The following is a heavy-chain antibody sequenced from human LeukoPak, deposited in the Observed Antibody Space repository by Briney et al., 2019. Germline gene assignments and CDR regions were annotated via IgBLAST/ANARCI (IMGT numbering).Heavy chain of an antibody. CDR3: IPPMYYYDSSGYLGY. CDR2: IKRKTDGGTT. J-gene: IGHJ4*02. Sequence: GGSLRLSCAASGFAFTNAWMSWVRQAPGKGLEWVARIKRKTDGGTTDYAAPVKGRFTISRDDSRNTVYLQMNSLKTEDTAVYYCIPPMYYYDSSGYLGYWGQGTLVTVSS. CDR1: GFAFTNAW. V-gene: IGHV3-15*01. D-gene: IGHD3-22*01.